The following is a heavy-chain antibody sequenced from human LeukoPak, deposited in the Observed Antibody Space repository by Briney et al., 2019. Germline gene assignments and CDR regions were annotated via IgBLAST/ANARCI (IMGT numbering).Heavy chain of an antibody. J-gene: IGHJ4*02. CDR3: ARVKGAVAGTYFDY. CDR1: GFTFSSYS. CDR2: ISSSSSYI. D-gene: IGHD6-19*01. V-gene: IGHV3-21*01. Sequence: PGGSLRLSCAASGFTFSSYSMNWVRQAPGKGLEWVSSISSSSSYIYYADSVKGRFTISRDNAKNSLYLQMNSLRAEDTAVYYCARVKGAVAGTYFDYWGQGTLVTVSS.